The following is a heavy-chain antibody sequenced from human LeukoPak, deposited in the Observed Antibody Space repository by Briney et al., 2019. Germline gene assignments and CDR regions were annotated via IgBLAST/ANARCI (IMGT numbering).Heavy chain of an antibody. Sequence: PSETLSLTCAVYGGSFSGYYWSWIRQPPGKGLEWIGEINHSGSTNYNPSLKSRVTISVDTSKNQFSLKLSSVTAADTAVYYCARHRSVIAAAGIKQRRGSYMDVWGKGTTVTISS. CDR2: INHSGST. J-gene: IGHJ6*03. CDR1: GGSFSGYY. CDR3: ARHRSVIAAAGIKQRRGSYMDV. V-gene: IGHV4-34*01. D-gene: IGHD6-13*01.